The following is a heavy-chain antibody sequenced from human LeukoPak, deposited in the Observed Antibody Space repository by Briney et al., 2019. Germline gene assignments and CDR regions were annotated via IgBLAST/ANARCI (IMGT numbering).Heavy chain of an antibody. D-gene: IGHD1-26*01. CDR2: ISGHGRST. J-gene: IGHJ4*02. V-gene: IGHV3-64*01. CDR3: ARDLWDTGSYIGY. Sequence: GGSLRLSCAASGFTFSSYALHWVRQAPGKGLELVSAISGHGRSTYYASSVKGRFTISRDNSRNTLYLQMGSLRPEDMAVYYCARDLWDTGSYIGYWGQGTLVTVSS. CDR1: GFTFSSYA.